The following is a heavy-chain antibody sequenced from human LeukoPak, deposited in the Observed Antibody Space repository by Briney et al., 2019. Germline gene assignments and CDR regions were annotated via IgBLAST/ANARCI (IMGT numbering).Heavy chain of an antibody. Sequence: ASVKVSCKASGYTFTGYYIHWVRQAPGQGLEWMGWINPNSGATNYAQNFQGRITLTRDTSITIAYMELSRLRSDDTAVYYCARGLDIVVVPAAIRDNWFDPWGQGTLVTVSS. CDR2: INPNSGAT. CDR1: GYTFTGYY. CDR3: ARGLDIVVVPAAIRDNWFDP. V-gene: IGHV1-2*02. J-gene: IGHJ5*02. D-gene: IGHD2-2*02.